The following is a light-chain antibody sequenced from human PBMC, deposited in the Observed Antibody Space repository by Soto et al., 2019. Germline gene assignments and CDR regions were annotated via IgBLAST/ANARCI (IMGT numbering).Light chain of an antibody. CDR3: QQSYSTPIT. CDR2: AAS. V-gene: IGKV1-39*01. J-gene: IGKJ5*01. Sequence: DIQMTQSPSSLSASVGDRVTITCRASQSISSYLNWYQQKPGKAPKLLIYAASSLQSGVPSRFSGSGSVTDFPLTISSLQPEDFATYSCQQSYSTPITFGQGTRLEIK. CDR1: QSISSY.